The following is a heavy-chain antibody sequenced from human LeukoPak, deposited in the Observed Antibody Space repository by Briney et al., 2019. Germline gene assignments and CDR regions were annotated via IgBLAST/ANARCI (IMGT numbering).Heavy chain of an antibody. CDR2: IIPIFGTA. D-gene: IGHD6-13*01. Sequence: SVKVSCKVSGGTFSSYAISWVRQAPGQGLEWMGGIIPIFGTAKYAQKFQGRVTITTDESTSTAYMELSSLRSEDTAVYYCARAGSSYDAFDIWGQGTMVTVSS. V-gene: IGHV1-69*05. CDR3: ARAGSSYDAFDI. J-gene: IGHJ3*02. CDR1: GGTFSSYA.